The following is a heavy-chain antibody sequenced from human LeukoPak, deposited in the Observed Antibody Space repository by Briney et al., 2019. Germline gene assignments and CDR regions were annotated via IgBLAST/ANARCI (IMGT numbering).Heavy chain of an antibody. CDR1: GFTFSSYG. J-gene: IGHJ6*02. D-gene: IGHD3-22*01. Sequence: GGSLRLSCAASGFTFSSYGMHWVRQAPGKGLERVAVIWYDGSNKYYADSVKGRFTISRDNSKNTLYLQMNSLRAEDTAVYYCARASYYYDSSGYWPLYYYYGMDVWGQGTTVTVSS. V-gene: IGHV3-33*01. CDR2: IWYDGSNK. CDR3: ARASYYYDSSGYWPLYYYYGMDV.